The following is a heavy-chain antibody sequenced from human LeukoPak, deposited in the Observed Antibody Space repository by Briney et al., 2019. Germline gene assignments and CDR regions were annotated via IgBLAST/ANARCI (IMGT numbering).Heavy chain of an antibody. D-gene: IGHD3-9*01. J-gene: IGHJ4*02. CDR2: ISGSGGST. Sequence: GGSLRLSCAASGFTFSSYAMSWVRQAPGKGLEWVSTISGSGGSTYYADSVKGRFTISRDNSKNTLYLQMNSLRAEDTAVYYCAKNYDILTGYYVDYWGQGTLVTVSS. V-gene: IGHV3-23*01. CDR3: AKNYDILTGYYVDY. CDR1: GFTFSSYA.